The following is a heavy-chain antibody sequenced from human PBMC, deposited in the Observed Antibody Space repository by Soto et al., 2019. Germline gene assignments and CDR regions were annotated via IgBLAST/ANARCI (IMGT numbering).Heavy chain of an antibody. J-gene: IGHJ4*02. CDR1: GYTFMNYG. D-gene: IGHD6-13*01. CDR3: AREQCLAAVGGGVGYFDY. V-gene: IGHV1-18*01. Sequence: QVQLVQSGAEVRKPGASVKVSCKASGYTFMNYGISWVRQAPGQGLEWMGWISADNGNTNYAQKFQGRVTMTTDTSTSTAYIELRSLRSDATAMYYCAREQCLAAVGGGVGYFDYWGQGTLVTVSS. CDR2: ISADNGNT.